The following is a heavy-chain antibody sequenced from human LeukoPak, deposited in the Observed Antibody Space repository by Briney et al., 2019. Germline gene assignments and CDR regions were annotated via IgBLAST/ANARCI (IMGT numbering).Heavy chain of an antibody. J-gene: IGHJ5*02. CDR3: VRGYCSATSCYFSSSYNWFDP. CDR2: ILSDGSST. D-gene: IGHD2-2*01. CDR1: GFSFSSYA. Sequence: GGSLRLSCAASGFSFSSYAIHWVRQTPGKGLVWVSRILSDGSSTNYADSVKGRFTVSRDNAQNTLYLQMNSLRAEDTAVYYCVRGYCSATSCYFSSSYNWFDPWGQGTLVTVSS. V-gene: IGHV3-74*01.